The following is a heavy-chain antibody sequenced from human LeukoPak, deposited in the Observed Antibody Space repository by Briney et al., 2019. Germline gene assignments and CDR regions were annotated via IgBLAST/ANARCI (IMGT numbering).Heavy chain of an antibody. D-gene: IGHD3-10*01. CDR3: ARVRALGVLLWFGELPGYWYFDL. CDR1: GGSISSGDYY. Sequence: SQTLSLTCTVSGGSISSGDYYWSWIRQPPGKGLEWIGYIYYSESTYYNPSLKSRVTISVDTSKNQFSLKLSSVTAADTAVYYCARVRALGVLLWFGELPGYWYFDLWGRGTLVTVSS. J-gene: IGHJ2*01. CDR2: IYYSEST. V-gene: IGHV4-30-4*01.